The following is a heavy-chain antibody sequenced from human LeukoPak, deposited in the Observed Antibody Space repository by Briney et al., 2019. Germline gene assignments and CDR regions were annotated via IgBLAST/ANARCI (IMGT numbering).Heavy chain of an antibody. CDR2: IGADGIAT. CDR1: GFTFSRYA. V-gene: IGHV3-23*01. J-gene: IGHJ4*02. Sequence: GGSLRLSCAASGFTFSRYAMSWVRQAPGKGLEWVSAIGADGIATYHADSVKGRFTISRDNSKNTLSLQVNSLRAEDTALYYCAIDPPVSLLPIRNYWGQGTLVPVSS. CDR3: AIDPPVSLLPIRNY. D-gene: IGHD5-24*01.